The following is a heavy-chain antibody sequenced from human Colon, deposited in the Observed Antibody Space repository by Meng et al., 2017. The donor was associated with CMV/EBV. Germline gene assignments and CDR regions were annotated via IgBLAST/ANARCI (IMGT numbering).Heavy chain of an antibody. CDR2: IRSDGSAT. V-gene: IGHV1-2*02. Sequence: MQSGVVCMSPGASVNGSCNASGYTFSDYYMHWVRQAPGKGLEWMGWIRSDGSATNYAQKFRGRVTMTRDASVSTAYMELSGLTSDDTAVYFCVRSSGWSLFDYWGPGALVTVSS. J-gene: IGHJ4*02. CDR1: GYTFSDYY. CDR3: VRSSGWSLFDY. D-gene: IGHD6-19*01.